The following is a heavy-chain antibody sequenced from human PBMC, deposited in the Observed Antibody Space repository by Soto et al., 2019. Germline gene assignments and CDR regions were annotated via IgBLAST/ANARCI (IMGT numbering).Heavy chain of an antibody. CDR2: MNPNSGNT. Sequence: ASVKVSCKASGYTFTSYDINWVRQATGQGLEWMGWMNPNSGNTGYAQKFQGRVTMTRNTSISTAYMELSSLRSEDTAVYYCARGRSVVYDFWSGPKDAFDIWGQGTMVTVSS. CDR1: GYTFTSYD. CDR3: ARGRSVVYDFWSGPKDAFDI. V-gene: IGHV1-8*01. D-gene: IGHD3-3*01. J-gene: IGHJ3*02.